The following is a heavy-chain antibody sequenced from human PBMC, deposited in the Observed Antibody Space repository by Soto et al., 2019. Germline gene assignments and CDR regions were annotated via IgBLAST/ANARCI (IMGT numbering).Heavy chain of an antibody. CDR1: AFSFNTYA. D-gene: IGHD1-26*01. CDR2: ISVRGGGT. Sequence: EVQLLESGGGLVQPGGSLRLSCAASAFSFNTYAMGWVRQAPGKGLEWVSAISVRGGGTYYAESVKGRFTISRDTSKNTRYLQMNSLRADATAVSCCVKSGGASPYYFDSWGRGSRVTVSS. J-gene: IGHJ4*02. V-gene: IGHV3-23*01. CDR3: VKSGGASPYYFDS.